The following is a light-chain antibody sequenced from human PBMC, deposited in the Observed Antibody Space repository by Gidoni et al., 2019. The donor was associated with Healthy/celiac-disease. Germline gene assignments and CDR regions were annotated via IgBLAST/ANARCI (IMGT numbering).Light chain of an antibody. CDR3: QQLNSFRG. Sequence: DIQLTQSPSFLSASVGDRVTITCRASQGISSYLAWYQQKPGKAPKLLIYAASTLQSGVPSRFSGSGSGTEFTLTISSLQPEDFATYYCQQLNSFRGFGQXTKVEIK. CDR1: QGISSY. V-gene: IGKV1-9*01. J-gene: IGKJ1*01. CDR2: AAS.